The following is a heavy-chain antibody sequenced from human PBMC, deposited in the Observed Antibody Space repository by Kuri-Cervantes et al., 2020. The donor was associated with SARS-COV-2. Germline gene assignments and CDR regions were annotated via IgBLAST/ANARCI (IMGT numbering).Heavy chain of an antibody. D-gene: IGHD4/OR15-4a*01. J-gene: IGHJ6*02. CDR2: ISYDGSNK. CDR1: GFTFSGHW. CDR3: ATSKRDYDYYGMDV. V-gene: IGHV3-30*01. Sequence: GGSLRLSCAASGFTFSGHWIHWVRQAPGKGLEWVAVISYDGSNKYYADSVKGRFTISRDNSKNTLYLQMNSLRAEDTAVYYCATSKRDYDYYGMDVWGQGTTVTVSS.